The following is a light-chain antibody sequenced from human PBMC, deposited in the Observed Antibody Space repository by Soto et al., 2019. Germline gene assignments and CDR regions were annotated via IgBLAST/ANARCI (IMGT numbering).Light chain of an antibody. Sequence: EVVLTQSPATLSLSQGERATLSCRASPSVANSVAWYQQKPGQAPRLLIYGAFNRATGIPARFSGSGSGTDFTLTISSLEPEASAVYYCEPYKTYSRTFGQWTK. CDR3: EPYKTYSRT. V-gene: IGKV3-11*01. CDR1: PSVANS. J-gene: IGKJ1*01. CDR2: GAF.